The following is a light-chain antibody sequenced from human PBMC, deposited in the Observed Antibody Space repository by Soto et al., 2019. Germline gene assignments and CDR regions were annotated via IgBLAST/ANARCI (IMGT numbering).Light chain of an antibody. CDR2: KAS. CDR1: QSISSW. CDR3: QQYNGYSLT. Sequence: DIQMTQSPSTLSASVGDRVTITCRASQSISSWLAWYQQKPGQAPNLLIYKASSLQSGVPSRFSGSGSGTEFPLTISSLQPDDFATYYCQQYNGYSLTFGGGTKVEIK. V-gene: IGKV1-5*03. J-gene: IGKJ4*01.